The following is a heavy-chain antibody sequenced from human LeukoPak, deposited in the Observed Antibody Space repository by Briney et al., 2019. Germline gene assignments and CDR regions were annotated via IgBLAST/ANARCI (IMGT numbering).Heavy chain of an antibody. Sequence: PSETLSLTCTVSGGSISSYYWSWIRQPPGKGLEWIGYIYYSGSTNYNPSLKSRVTISVDTSKNQFSLKLSSVTAADTAVYHCARGVGGSSYWGQGTLVTVSS. V-gene: IGHV4-59*01. CDR2: IYYSGST. J-gene: IGHJ4*02. CDR3: ARGVGGSSY. CDR1: GGSISSYY. D-gene: IGHD1-26*01.